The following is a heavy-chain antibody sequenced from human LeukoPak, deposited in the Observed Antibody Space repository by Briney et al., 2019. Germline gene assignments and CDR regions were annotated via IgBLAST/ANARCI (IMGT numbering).Heavy chain of an antibody. CDR3: ARDRSQGYYDSSGYSIDY. Sequence: GSSVKVSCKASGGTFSSYTISWVRQAPGQGLEWMGRIIPILGIANYAQKFQGRVTITGDKSTSTAYMELSSLRSEDTAVYYCARDRSQGYYDSSGYSIDYWGQGTLVTVSS. J-gene: IGHJ4*02. D-gene: IGHD3-22*01. V-gene: IGHV1-69*04. CDR1: GGTFSSYT. CDR2: IIPILGIA.